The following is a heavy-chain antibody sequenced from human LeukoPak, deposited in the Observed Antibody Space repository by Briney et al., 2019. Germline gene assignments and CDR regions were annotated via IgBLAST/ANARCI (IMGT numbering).Heavy chain of an antibody. Sequence: PGGSLRLSCAASGFSFSAYTMNWVRQVPGKGLEWVSSISSGSSYIYYRDSVEGRFIISRDNAKNSLYLQMNSLRPEDTALYYCATHSSDWQTVDLWGQGTQVTVSS. CDR1: GFSFSAYT. J-gene: IGHJ5*02. CDR2: ISSGSSYI. V-gene: IGHV3-21*01. CDR3: ATHSSDWQTVDL. D-gene: IGHD6-19*01.